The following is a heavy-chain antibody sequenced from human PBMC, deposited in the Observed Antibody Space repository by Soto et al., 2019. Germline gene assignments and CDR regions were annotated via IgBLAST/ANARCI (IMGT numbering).Heavy chain of an antibody. CDR2: IYYSGST. D-gene: IGHD2-2*01. CDR1: GGSISSYY. Sequence: SETLALTCTVSGGSISSYYWSWIRQPPGKGLEWIGYIYYSGSTNYNPSLKSRVTISVDTSKNQFPLKLSSVTAADTAVYYCARMGSRKNWFDPWGQGTLVTVSS. J-gene: IGHJ5*02. CDR3: ARMGSRKNWFDP. V-gene: IGHV4-59*01.